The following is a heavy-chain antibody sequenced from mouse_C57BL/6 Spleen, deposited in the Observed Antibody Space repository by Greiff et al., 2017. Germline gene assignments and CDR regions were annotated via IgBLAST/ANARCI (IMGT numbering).Heavy chain of an antibody. Sequence: QVQLKQSGAELVKPGASVKISCKASGYAFSSYWMNWVKQRPGKGLEWIGQIYPGDGDTNYNGKFKGKATLTADKSSSTAYMQLSSLTSEDSAVYFCARSLTVFYFDYWGQGTTLTVSS. CDR1: GYAFSSYW. J-gene: IGHJ2*01. V-gene: IGHV1-80*01. D-gene: IGHD4-1*01. CDR3: ARSLTVFYFDY. CDR2: IYPGDGDT.